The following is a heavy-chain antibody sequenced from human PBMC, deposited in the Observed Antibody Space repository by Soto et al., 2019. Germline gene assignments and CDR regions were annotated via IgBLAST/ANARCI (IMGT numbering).Heavy chain of an antibody. D-gene: IGHD2-2*01. J-gene: IGHJ5*02. CDR3: ARGCKGYCSSTSCYAGICDWFDP. V-gene: IGHV3-13*01. Sequence: WGSLRLCYGASGVTFSSYDMHWIRQAKGKGLEWVSAIGTAGDTYYPGSVKGRFTISRENAKNSLYLQMNSLRAGDTAVYYCARGCKGYCSSTSCYAGICDWFDPWGQGTLVTVSS. CDR2: IGTAGDT. CDR1: GVTFSSYD.